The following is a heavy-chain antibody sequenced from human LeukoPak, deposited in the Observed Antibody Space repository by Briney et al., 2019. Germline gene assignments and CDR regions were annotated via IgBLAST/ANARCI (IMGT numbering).Heavy chain of an antibody. CDR3: ARRRYYRILRNWFDP. J-gene: IGHJ5*02. CDR1: GGSFSGYY. D-gene: IGHD3-10*01. V-gene: IGHV4-34*01. Sequence: SETLSLTCAVYGGSFSGYYWSWIRQPPGKGLEWIREINHSGNTNYNPSLKSRVTISVDTSKNQFSLKLSSVTAADTAVYYCARRRYYRILRNWFDPWGQGTLVTVSS. CDR2: INHSGNT.